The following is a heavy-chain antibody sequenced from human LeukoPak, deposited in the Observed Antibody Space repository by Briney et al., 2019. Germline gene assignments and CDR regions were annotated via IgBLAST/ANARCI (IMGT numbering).Heavy chain of an antibody. D-gene: IGHD5-12*01. CDR2: TYYRSKWYN. Sequence: SQTLSLTCAISGDSVSSNSAAWNWIRQSPSRGLEWLGRTYYRSKWYNDYAVSVKSRITINPDTSKNQFSLQLNSVTPEDTAVYYCASSRYSGCDWGLNWYFDLWGRGTLVTVSS. V-gene: IGHV6-1*01. CDR1: GDSVSSNSAA. J-gene: IGHJ2*01. CDR3: ASSRYSGCDWGLNWYFDL.